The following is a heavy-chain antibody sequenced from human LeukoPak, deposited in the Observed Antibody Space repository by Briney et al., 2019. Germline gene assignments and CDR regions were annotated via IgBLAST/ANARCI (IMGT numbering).Heavy chain of an antibody. CDR3: ARDPGGMTIDWLEGYYFQY. Sequence: SMKAASKAYGGTVSSYGPSWERHAPGHGLGWVGRIIPIFGTANYAQTFQGRGTLSTDESTKPAYIGLSSVRTEETAVYYCARDPGGMTIDWLEGYYFQYWGQGTLVTVSS. D-gene: IGHD3-9*01. CDR2: IIPIFGTA. J-gene: IGHJ4*02. V-gene: IGHV1-69*05. CDR1: GGTVSSYG.